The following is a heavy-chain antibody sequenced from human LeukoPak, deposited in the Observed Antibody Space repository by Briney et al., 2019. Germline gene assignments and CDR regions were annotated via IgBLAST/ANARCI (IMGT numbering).Heavy chain of an antibody. J-gene: IGHJ4*02. Sequence: PSETLSLTCAVYGGSFSGYYWSWIRQPPGKGLEWIGEINRSGSTNYNPSLKSRVTISVDTSKNQFSLKLSSVTAADTAVYYCARMEYYYGSGSYNYWGQGTLVTVSS. V-gene: IGHV4-34*01. CDR3: ARMEYYYGSGSYNY. CDR1: GGSFSGYY. D-gene: IGHD3-10*01. CDR2: INRSGST.